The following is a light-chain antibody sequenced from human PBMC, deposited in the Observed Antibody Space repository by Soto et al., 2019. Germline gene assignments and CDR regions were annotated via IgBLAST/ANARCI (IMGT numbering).Light chain of an antibody. Sequence: QSVLTQPASVSGYPGQSITISCTGTSSYVGSDNLVSWFQQHPGKAPKLMIYEVNKRPSGVSNRFSGSKSGNTASLTISGLQAEDEADYYCSSARSYIHVVFGGGTKLTVL. CDR2: EVN. CDR1: SSYVGSDNL. V-gene: IGLV2-23*02. CDR3: SSARSYIHVV. J-gene: IGLJ2*01.